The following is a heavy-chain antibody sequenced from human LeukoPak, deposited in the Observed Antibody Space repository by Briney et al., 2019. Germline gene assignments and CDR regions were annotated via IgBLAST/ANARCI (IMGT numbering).Heavy chain of an antibody. CDR3: ARGSTGYCSSTSCGRHMDV. CDR2: IKQDGSEK. J-gene: IGHJ6*03. V-gene: IGHV3-7*01. Sequence: PGGSLRLSCAASGFTFSSYWMSWVRQAPGKGLEWVANIKQDGSEKYYVDSVKGRFTISRDNAKNSLYLQMNSLRAEDTAVYYCARGSTGYCSSTSCGRHMDVWGKGTTVTVSS. CDR1: GFTFSSYW. D-gene: IGHD2-2*01.